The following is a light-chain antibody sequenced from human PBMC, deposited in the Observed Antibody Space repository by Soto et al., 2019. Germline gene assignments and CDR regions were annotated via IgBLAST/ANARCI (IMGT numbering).Light chain of an antibody. Sequence: DIQMTQSPSTLSASVRERVTITCRASQSISSWLAWYQQKPGKAPKLLIYDASSLQSGVPSRFSGSGSGTEFTLTISSLQPDDFATYYCQQYNNYWTFGQGTKVEIK. CDR1: QSISSW. V-gene: IGKV1-5*01. J-gene: IGKJ1*01. CDR3: QQYNNYWT. CDR2: DAS.